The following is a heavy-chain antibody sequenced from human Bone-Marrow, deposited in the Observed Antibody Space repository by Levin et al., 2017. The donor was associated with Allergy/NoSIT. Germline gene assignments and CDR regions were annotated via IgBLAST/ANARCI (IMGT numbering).Heavy chain of an antibody. Sequence: PGGSLRLSCVASGLIFSNAWMHWLRQVPGKGLQWIGRIKSKAAGGTTHYAAPLKDRFTISRDDSNNTLFLQMDSLNTEDTALYYCSKEIQGGLDYWGQGTLVTVSS. D-gene: IGHD5-18*01. V-gene: IGHV3-15*01. CDR3: SKEIQGGLDY. J-gene: IGHJ4*02. CDR1: GLIFSNAW. CDR2: IKSKAAGGTT.